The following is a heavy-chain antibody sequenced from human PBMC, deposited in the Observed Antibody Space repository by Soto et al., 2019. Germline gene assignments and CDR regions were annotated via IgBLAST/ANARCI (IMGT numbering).Heavy chain of an antibody. Sequence: ETLSLTCTVSGGSVSSDPYYWSWIRQPPGMGLEWIGYISHSGNTEYNPSLKNRVTISRDTSKNQFSLKLRSVTAADTAVYFCARDRGQWELHITLYYYYALDVWGHGTTVTVSS. J-gene: IGHJ6*02. D-gene: IGHD1-26*01. CDR3: ARDRGQWELHITLYYYYALDV. CDR1: GGSVSSDPYY. CDR2: ISHSGNT. V-gene: IGHV4-61*01.